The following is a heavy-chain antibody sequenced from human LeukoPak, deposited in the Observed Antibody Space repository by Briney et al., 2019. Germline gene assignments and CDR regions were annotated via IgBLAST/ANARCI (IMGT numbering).Heavy chain of an antibody. J-gene: IGHJ4*02. Sequence: SETLSLTCTVSGGSISSYYWSWIRQPPGKGLEWIGYIYYSGSTNYNPSLKSRVTISVDTSKNQFSLELSSVTAADTAVYYCARDPTGIQYFDYWGQGTLVTVSS. D-gene: IGHD1-14*01. CDR2: IYYSGST. CDR1: GGSISSYY. CDR3: ARDPTGIQYFDY. V-gene: IGHV4-59*01.